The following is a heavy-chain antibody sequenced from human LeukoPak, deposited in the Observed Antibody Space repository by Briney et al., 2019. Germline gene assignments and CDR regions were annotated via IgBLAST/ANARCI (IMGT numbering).Heavy chain of an antibody. CDR1: GFTFSTYW. CDR2: IKGDESAR. D-gene: IGHD1-26*01. CDR3: ARDVVGSLDY. J-gene: IGHJ4*02. Sequence: GSLRLSCAASGFTFSTYWMAWVRQAPGKGLEWVANIKGDESARHQADSVKGRFTISRDNAQNLVYLQMNSLRGEDTAVYYCARDVVGSLDYWGQGILVTVSS. V-gene: IGHV3-7*01.